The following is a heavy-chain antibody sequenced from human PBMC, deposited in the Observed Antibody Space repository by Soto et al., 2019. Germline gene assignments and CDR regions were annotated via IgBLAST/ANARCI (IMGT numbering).Heavy chain of an antibody. J-gene: IGHJ5*02. D-gene: IGHD3-10*01. V-gene: IGHV4-31*03. CDR2: IYYSGST. Sequence: SETLSLTCTVSGGSISSGGYYWSWIRQHPGKGLEWIGYIYYSGSTYYNPSLKSRVTISVDTSKNQFSLKLSSVTAADTAVYYCARVGSGREPGLFDPCGQGTLVTVYS. CDR1: GGSISSGGYY. CDR3: ARVGSGREPGLFDP.